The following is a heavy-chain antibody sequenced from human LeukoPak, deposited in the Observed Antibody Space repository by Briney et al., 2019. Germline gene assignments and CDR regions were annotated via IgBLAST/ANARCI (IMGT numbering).Heavy chain of an antibody. J-gene: IGHJ4*02. Sequence: SETLSLTCAVYGGSFSGYYWSWIRQPPGKGLEWIGEINHSGSTSYNPSLKSRVTISVDTSKNQFSLKLSSVTAADTAVYYCARVKRYYYGSGSYYPDYWGQGTLVTVSS. D-gene: IGHD3-10*01. CDR2: INHSGST. CDR1: GGSFSGYY. V-gene: IGHV4-34*01. CDR3: ARVKRYYYGSGSYYPDY.